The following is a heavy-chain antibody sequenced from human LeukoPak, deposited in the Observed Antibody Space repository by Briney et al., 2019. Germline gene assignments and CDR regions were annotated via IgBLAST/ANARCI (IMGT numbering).Heavy chain of an antibody. CDR1: GGSISSGGYY. CDR3: ARDYWVAGLTGDYYYYGMDV. V-gene: IGHV4-31*03. D-gene: IGHD6-19*01. J-gene: IGHJ6*02. CDR2: IYYSGST. Sequence: SETLSLTCTVSGGSISSGGYYWSWIRQHPGKGLEWIGYIYYSGSTYYNPSLKSRVTISVDTSKNQFSLKLSSVTAADTAVYYCARDYWVAGLTGDYYYYGMDVWGQGTTVTVSS.